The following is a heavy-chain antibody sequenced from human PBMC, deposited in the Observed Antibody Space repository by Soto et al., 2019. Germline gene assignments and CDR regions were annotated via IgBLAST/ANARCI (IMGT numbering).Heavy chain of an antibody. Sequence: EVQLLESGGGLVQPGGSLRLSCAASGFTFSSYAMSWVRQAPGKGLEWVSAISGSGGSTYYADSVKGRFTISRDNSKNTLDLQMNSRRAEDTAVYYWAKGDDFWSGYLSSWGQGTLVTVSS. CDR1: GFTFSSYA. D-gene: IGHD3-3*01. J-gene: IGHJ5*02. V-gene: IGHV3-23*01. CDR3: AKGDDFWSGYLSS. CDR2: ISGSGGST.